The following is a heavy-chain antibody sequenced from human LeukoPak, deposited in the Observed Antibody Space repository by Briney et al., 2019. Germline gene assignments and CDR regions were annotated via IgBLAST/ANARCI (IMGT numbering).Heavy chain of an antibody. CDR2: TNPNSGGT. D-gene: IGHD6-13*01. V-gene: IGHV1-2*02. J-gene: IGHJ4*02. CDR1: GYTFTGYY. Sequence: ASVKVSCKASGYTFTGYYMHWVRQAPGQGLEWMGWTNPNSGGTNYAQKFQGRVTMTRDTSISTAYMELSRLRSDDTAVYYCARASSPYSSSWYYFDYWGQGTLVTVSS. CDR3: ARASSPYSSSWYYFDY.